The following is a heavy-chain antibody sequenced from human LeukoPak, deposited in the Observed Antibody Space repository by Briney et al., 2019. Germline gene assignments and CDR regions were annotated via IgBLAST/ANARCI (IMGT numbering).Heavy chain of an antibody. Sequence: ASVKVSCKASGYTFTDYYLHWVRQAPGQGLEWMGWIYPNSGGTKYAQKFQGRVTMTRDTSISTAYMELSRLRSDDTAVYYCARDGGGSYFWWFDPWGQGTLVTVSS. J-gene: IGHJ5*02. V-gene: IGHV1-2*02. CDR3: ARDGGGSYFWWFDP. CDR2: IYPNSGGT. CDR1: GYTFTDYY. D-gene: IGHD1-26*01.